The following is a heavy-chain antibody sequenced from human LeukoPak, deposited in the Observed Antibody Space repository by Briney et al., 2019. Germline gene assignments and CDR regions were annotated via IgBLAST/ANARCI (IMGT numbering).Heavy chain of an antibody. J-gene: IGHJ4*02. CDR1: AFTLSSYV. V-gene: IGHV3-64*01. CDR3: ASVSSSWGHFDY. D-gene: IGHD6-13*01. CDR2: ISSNGGST. Sequence: VGSLRLSRAAPAFTLSSYVMHWGRQAPGEGREYVSAISSNGGSTYCANCAKGRFTISRDNSKNTLYLQMGSLRAEDMAVYYCASVSSSWGHFDYWGQGTLVTVSS.